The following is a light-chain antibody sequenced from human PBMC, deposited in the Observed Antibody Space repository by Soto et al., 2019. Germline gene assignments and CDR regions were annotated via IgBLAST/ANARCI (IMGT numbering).Light chain of an antibody. V-gene: IGKV3-15*01. Sequence: EIVMTQSPATLSVSPGERATLSCRARQSVSSNLAWYQQKPGQAPRLLIYGASTRATGIPARFSGSGSGTEFTLTISSLQSEDFAVYYCQQYNNWRYTFGQGTKVDIK. J-gene: IGKJ2*01. CDR2: GAS. CDR1: QSVSSN. CDR3: QQYNNWRYT.